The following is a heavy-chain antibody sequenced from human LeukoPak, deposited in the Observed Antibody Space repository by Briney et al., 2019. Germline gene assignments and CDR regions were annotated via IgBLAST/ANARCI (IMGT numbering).Heavy chain of an antibody. D-gene: IGHD5-12*01. Sequence: ASVKVSCKASGYTFTGYYMHWVRQAPGQGLEWMGRINPNSGGTNYAQKFQGRVTMTRGTSISTAYMELSRLRSDDTAVYYCARALSRGYSGYDYGLGYWGQGTLVTVSS. CDR2: INPNSGGT. CDR1: GYTFTGYY. J-gene: IGHJ4*02. CDR3: ARALSRGYSGYDYGLGY. V-gene: IGHV1-2*06.